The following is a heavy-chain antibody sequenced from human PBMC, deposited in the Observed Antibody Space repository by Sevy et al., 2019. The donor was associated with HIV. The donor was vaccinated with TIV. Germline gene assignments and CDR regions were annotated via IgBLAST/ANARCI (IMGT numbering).Heavy chain of an antibody. CDR2: IRYDGSNK. CDR1: GFTFSSYG. CDR3: AKDRGRGYSYGYGYFDY. D-gene: IGHD5-18*01. V-gene: IGHV3-30*02. Sequence: GGSLRLSCAASGFTFSSYGMHWVRQAPGKGLEWVAFIRYDGSNKYYADSVKGRFTISRDNSKNTLYLQMNSLRAEDTAEYYCAKDRGRGYSYGYGYFDYWGQGTLVTVSS. J-gene: IGHJ4*02.